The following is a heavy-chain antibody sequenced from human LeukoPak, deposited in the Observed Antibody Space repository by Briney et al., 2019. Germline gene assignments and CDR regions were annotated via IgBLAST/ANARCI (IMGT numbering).Heavy chain of an antibody. Sequence: MASQTLSLTCAVSGGSISSGGYSWSWIRQPPGKGLEWIGYIYHSGSTYYNPSLKSRVTISVDTSKNQFSLKLSSVTAADTAVYYCARGGPVWKLLVYWGQGTLVTVSS. V-gene: IGHV4-30-2*01. CDR3: ARGGPVWKLLVY. J-gene: IGHJ4*02. CDR2: IYHSGST. CDR1: GGSISSGGYS. D-gene: IGHD1-26*01.